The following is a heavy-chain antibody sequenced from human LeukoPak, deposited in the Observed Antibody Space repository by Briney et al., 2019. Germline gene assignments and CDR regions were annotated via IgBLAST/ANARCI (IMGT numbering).Heavy chain of an antibody. Sequence: SQTLSLTCTVSGGSISSGSYYWSWIRQPAGKGLEWIGRIYTSGSTNYNPSLKSRVTISVDTSKNQFSLKLSSVTAADTAVYYCARGGLRGYYYYMDVWGKGTTVTISS. CDR2: IYTSGST. V-gene: IGHV4-61*02. CDR3: ARGGLRGYYYYMDV. CDR1: GGSISSGSYY. D-gene: IGHD3-16*01. J-gene: IGHJ6*03.